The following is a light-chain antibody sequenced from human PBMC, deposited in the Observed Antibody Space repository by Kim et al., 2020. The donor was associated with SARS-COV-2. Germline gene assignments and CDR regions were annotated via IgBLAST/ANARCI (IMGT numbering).Light chain of an antibody. CDR3: QQYSIYSWT. CDR2: KAS. CDR1: QSISSW. J-gene: IGKJ1*01. Sequence: DIQMTQSPSTLSASVGDRVTITCRASQSISSWLAWYQQKPGKAPKLLIYKASSLESGVPSRFSGSGSGTEFTLTISSLQPEDFAPYYCQQYSIYSWTFGQETKVDIK. V-gene: IGKV1-5*03.